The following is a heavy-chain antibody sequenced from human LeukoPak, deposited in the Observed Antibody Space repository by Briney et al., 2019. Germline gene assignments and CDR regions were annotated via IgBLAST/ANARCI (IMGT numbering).Heavy chain of an antibody. Sequence: GGSLRLSCAASGFTFSSYWMSWVRQAPGKGLEWVANIKQDGSEKYYVDSVKGRFTISRDNSKNTLYLQMNSLRAEDTAVYYCATPFQAARDVFDYWGQGTLVTVSS. V-gene: IGHV3-7*03. CDR2: IKQDGSEK. J-gene: IGHJ4*02. CDR1: GFTFSSYW. D-gene: IGHD6-6*01. CDR3: ATPFQAARDVFDY.